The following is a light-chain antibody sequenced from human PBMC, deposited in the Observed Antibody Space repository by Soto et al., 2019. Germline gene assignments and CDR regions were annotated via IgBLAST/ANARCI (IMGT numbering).Light chain of an antibody. CDR1: SSDVGGYNY. V-gene: IGLV2-11*01. CDR3: QSYDISLRGSGV. J-gene: IGLJ3*02. Sequence: QSVLTQPRSVSGSPGQSVTISCTGTSSDVGGYNYVSWYQQHPGKAPKLMIYDVSKRPSGVPDRFSGSKSGNTASLTISGLQAEDEADYYCQSYDISLRGSGVFGGGTKLTVL. CDR2: DVS.